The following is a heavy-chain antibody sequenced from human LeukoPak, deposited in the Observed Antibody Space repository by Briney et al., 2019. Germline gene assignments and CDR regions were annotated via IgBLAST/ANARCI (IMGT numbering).Heavy chain of an antibody. Sequence: GGSLRLSCAASGFNFDDYGMSWVRQAPGKGLEWVSGINWNGGSTGYADSVKGRFTISRDNAKNSLYLQMNSLRAEDTALYYCARAYYDSSGYLTSDYWGQGTLVTVSS. D-gene: IGHD3-22*01. CDR1: GFNFDDYG. CDR3: ARAYYDSSGYLTSDY. CDR2: INWNGGST. J-gene: IGHJ4*02. V-gene: IGHV3-20*04.